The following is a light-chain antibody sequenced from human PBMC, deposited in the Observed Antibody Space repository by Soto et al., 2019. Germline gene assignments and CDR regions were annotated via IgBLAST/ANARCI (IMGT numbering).Light chain of an antibody. Sequence: EIVWAQSTDTLYLSPGDRATLSCRASQSFIIYLAWYQQKPVQSPRLLIYDASNRATGIPARFSGSGSGTGFTLTISSLEPEDVAVYYCQQRSNWPLISTFGQGTRLEIK. J-gene: IGKJ5*01. V-gene: IGKV3-11*01. CDR2: DAS. CDR3: QQRSNWPLIST. CDR1: QSFIIY.